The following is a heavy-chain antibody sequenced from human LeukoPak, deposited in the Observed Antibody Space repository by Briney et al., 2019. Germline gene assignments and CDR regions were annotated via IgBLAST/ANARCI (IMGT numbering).Heavy chain of an antibody. J-gene: IGHJ1*01. CDR3: ARDSSSSWGIAEYFQH. Sequence: ASVKVSCKASGYTFTGYYMHWVRQAPGQGLEWMGWINPNSGGTNYAQKFQGRVTMTRDTSISTAYMELSSLRSEDTAVYYCARDSSSSWGIAEYFQHWGQGTLVTVSS. V-gene: IGHV1-2*02. CDR1: GYTFTGYY. CDR2: INPNSGGT. D-gene: IGHD6-13*01.